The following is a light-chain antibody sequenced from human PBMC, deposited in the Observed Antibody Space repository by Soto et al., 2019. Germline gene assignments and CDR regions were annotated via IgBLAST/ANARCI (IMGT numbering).Light chain of an antibody. CDR2: GAS. J-gene: IGKJ4*01. CDR1: QTISRY. CDR3: QQRKDWPPLT. V-gene: IGKV3-15*01. Sequence: EIVMTQSPATLSVSPGERATLSCRASQTISRYLVWYQQKPGQAPRLLIYGASTRATGIPARFSGSGSGTEFTLTISSLEPEDFAVYYCQQRKDWPPLTFGGGTKVEIK.